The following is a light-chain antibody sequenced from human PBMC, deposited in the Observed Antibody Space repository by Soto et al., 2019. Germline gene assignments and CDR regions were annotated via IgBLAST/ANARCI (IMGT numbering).Light chain of an antibody. CDR3: CSYEGSFNWV. V-gene: IGLV2-11*01. CDR1: TGDVGAYNF. Sequence: SVLTQPRSVSGSPGQSVTISCTGTTGDVGAYNFVSWYQLHPGKAPKLMIYDASKRPSGVPDRFSASKSGNTASLTISGLQAEDEADYYCCSYEGSFNWVFGGGTQVTVL. J-gene: IGLJ2*01. CDR2: DAS.